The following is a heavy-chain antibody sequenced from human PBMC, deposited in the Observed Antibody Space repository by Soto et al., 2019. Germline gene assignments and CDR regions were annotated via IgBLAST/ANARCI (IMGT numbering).Heavy chain of an antibody. V-gene: IGHV3-7*01. Sequence: GGSLRLSCTVSGCTLSSYWMSWVRQAQGKGLEWVANIKQDGSEKYYVDSVKGRFTISRDNAKNSLYLQMNSLRAEDTAVYYCARAYSRSSLFDPWGQGTLVTVSS. D-gene: IGHD4-4*01. CDR2: IKQDGSEK. CDR3: ARAYSRSSLFDP. J-gene: IGHJ5*02. CDR1: GCTLSSYW.